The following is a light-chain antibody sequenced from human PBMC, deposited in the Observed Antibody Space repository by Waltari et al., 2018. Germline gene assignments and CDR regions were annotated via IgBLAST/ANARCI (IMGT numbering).Light chain of an antibody. V-gene: IGKV3-15*01. Sequence: IVMTQSPAILSASPGERATLSCRASQSVSTNLAWYPQKPGQAPRLPIYGASTRATGIPDRFSGSGSGTEFTLTISSLQSEDFVVYSCQQYNDWPRTFGQGTKVEIK. CDR2: GAS. CDR3: QQYNDWPRT. J-gene: IGKJ1*01. CDR1: QSVSTN.